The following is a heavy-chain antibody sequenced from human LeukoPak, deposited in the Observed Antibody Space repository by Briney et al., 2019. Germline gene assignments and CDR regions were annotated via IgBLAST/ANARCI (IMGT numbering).Heavy chain of an antibody. D-gene: IGHD6-13*01. Sequence: SETLSLTCAVYGGSFSGYYWSWIRQPPGKGLEWIGEINHSGSTNYNPSLKSRVTISVDTSKNQFSLKLSSVTAADTAVYYCARRLRYSSSWFYWYSDLWGRGTQVTVSS. CDR3: ARRLRYSSSWFYWYSDL. V-gene: IGHV4-34*01. J-gene: IGHJ2*01. CDR2: INHSGST. CDR1: GGSFSGYY.